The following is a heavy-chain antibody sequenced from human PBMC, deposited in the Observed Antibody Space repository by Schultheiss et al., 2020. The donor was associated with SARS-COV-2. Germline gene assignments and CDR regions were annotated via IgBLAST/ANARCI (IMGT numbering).Heavy chain of an antibody. Sequence: GESLKISCAASGFTFSSYAMHWVRQAPGKGLEWVAVISYDGSNKYYADSVKGRFTISRDNSKNTLYLQMNSLRAEDTAVYYCAISQGRRTSSSGTDFGMDVWGQGTTVTVSS. CDR3: AISQGRRTSSSGTDFGMDV. J-gene: IGHJ6*02. CDR1: GFTFSSYA. CDR2: ISYDGSNK. V-gene: IGHV3-30*07. D-gene: IGHD6-6*01.